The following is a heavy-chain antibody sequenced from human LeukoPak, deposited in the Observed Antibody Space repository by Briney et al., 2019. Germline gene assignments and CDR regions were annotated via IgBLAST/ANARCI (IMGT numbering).Heavy chain of an antibody. Sequence: PSETLSLTCAVYGGSFSGYYWSWIRRPPGKGLEWIGEINHSGSTNYNPSLKSRVTISVDTSKNQFSLKLSSVTAADTAVYYCARAERVYQLLYDPRHYWYFDLWPWHPGHCLL. V-gene: IGHV4-34*01. J-gene: IGHJ2*01. CDR2: INHSGST. CDR3: ARAERVYQLLYDPRHYWYFDL. D-gene: IGHD2-2*02. CDR1: GGSFSGYY.